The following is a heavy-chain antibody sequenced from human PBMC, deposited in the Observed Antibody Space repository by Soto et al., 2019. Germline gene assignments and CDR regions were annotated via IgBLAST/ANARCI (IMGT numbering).Heavy chain of an antibody. D-gene: IGHD1-1*01. CDR1: GDSVSSTSSI. CDR3: ARDLHGTYYYDS. J-gene: IGHJ4*02. V-gene: IGHV6-1*01. Sequence: QLQLQESGPGLVKPSQTLSLTCDISGDSVSSTSSIWNWIRQSPSRGLEWLGRTYYRSKWHTDYAVSVRGRITINPDTPQNQVFLQLSSVTPDYTAVYFCARDLHGTYYYDSWGQGTLVTVSS. CDR2: TYYRSKWHT.